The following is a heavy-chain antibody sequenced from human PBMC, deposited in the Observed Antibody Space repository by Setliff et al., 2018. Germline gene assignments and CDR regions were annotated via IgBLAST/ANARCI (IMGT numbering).Heavy chain of an antibody. CDR3: ASETVISPNWFDP. CDR1: GGTFSDYH. D-gene: IGHD3-10*01. V-gene: IGHV4-34*01. Sequence: SETLSLTCAAYGGTFSDYHWTWIRQSPEKGLEWIGEINHSGSTNYNPSLKSRVTISVDTSKNQFSLKLDSVTAADTAVYYCASETVISPNWFDPWGQGTLVTVSS. CDR2: INHSGST. J-gene: IGHJ5*02.